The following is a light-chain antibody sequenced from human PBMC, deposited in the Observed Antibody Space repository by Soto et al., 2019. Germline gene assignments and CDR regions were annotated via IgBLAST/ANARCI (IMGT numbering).Light chain of an antibody. J-gene: IGKJ5*01. V-gene: IGKV3-20*01. CDR3: QQYGSSPLIS. CDR2: GAS. Sequence: IVLTHSPGTLSQNPCERATLSYTAIQSVSNNYLAWYQQKPGQAPRLLIYGASNRATGIPDRFSGSGSGTDFTLTISRLEPEDFAVYYCQQYGSSPLISFGQGTRLEIK. CDR1: QSVSNNY.